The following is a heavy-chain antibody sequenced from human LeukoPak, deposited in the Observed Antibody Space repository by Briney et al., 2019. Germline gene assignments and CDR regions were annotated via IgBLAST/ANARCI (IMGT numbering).Heavy chain of an antibody. CDR1: GYTFTSYG. Sequence: ASVKVSCTASGYTFTSYGISWVRRAPGQGLEWMGWISAYNGNTNYAQKLQGRVTMTTDTSTSTAYMELRSLRSDDTAVYYCARREVRGGSDYWGQGTLVTVSS. CDR2: ISAYNGNT. J-gene: IGHJ4*02. D-gene: IGHD3-10*01. CDR3: ARREVRGGSDY. V-gene: IGHV1-18*01.